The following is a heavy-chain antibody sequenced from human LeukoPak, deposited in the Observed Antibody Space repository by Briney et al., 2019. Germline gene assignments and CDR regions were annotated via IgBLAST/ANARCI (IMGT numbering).Heavy chain of an antibody. CDR1: GYTFTGYY. D-gene: IGHD5-18*01. CDR3: ARGKQLWNFDS. J-gene: IGHJ4*02. V-gene: IGHV1-2*04. CDR2: INPNSGGT. Sequence: ASVKVSCKASGYTFTGYYMHWVRQASGQGLEWMGWINPNSGGTNYAQKFQGWVTMTRDTSISTAYMELTSLASEDTAVYYCARGKQLWNFDSWGQGTLVTVSS.